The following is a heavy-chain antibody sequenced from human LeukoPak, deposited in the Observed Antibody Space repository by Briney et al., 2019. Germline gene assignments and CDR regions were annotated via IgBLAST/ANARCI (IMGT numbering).Heavy chain of an antibody. V-gene: IGHV3-21*01. Sequence: GGSLRLSCAASGFTFSSYSMNWVRQAPGKGLEWVSSISSSSSYIYYADSVKGRFTISRDSAKNSLYLQMNSLRAEDTAVYYCARDYGYGGNPYYFDYWGQGTLVTVSS. J-gene: IGHJ4*02. CDR1: GFTFSSYS. D-gene: IGHD4-23*01. CDR3: ARDYGYGGNPYYFDY. CDR2: ISSSSSYI.